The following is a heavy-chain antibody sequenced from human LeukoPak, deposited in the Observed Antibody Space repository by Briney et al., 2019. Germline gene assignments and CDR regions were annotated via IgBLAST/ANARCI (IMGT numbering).Heavy chain of an antibody. CDR1: EFTFSSYS. CDR3: ARAGYSSSWTGFDP. CDR2: ISSSSSYI. D-gene: IGHD6-13*01. Sequence: GGSLRLSCAASEFTFSSYSMNWVRQAPGKGLEWVSSISSSSSYIYYADSVKGRFTISRDNAKNSLYLQMNSLRAEDTAVYYCARAGYSSSWTGFDPWGQGTLVTVSS. J-gene: IGHJ5*02. V-gene: IGHV3-21*01.